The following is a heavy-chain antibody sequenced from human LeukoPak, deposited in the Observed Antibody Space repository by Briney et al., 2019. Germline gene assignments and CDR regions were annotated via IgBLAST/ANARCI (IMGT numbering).Heavy chain of an antibody. V-gene: IGHV3-11*01. J-gene: IGHJ3*02. CDR3: GAAPVVVTVFLGPTDAFDI. D-gene: IGHD3-22*01. CDR1: GFTFSDYY. Sequence: GGSLRLSCAASGFTFSDYYMSWIRQAPGKGPEWVSYISSSGSTIYYADSVKGRFTISRDNAKNSLYLQMNSLRAEDTAVYYCGAAPVVVTVFLGPTDAFDIWGQGTMVTVSS. CDR2: ISSSGSTI.